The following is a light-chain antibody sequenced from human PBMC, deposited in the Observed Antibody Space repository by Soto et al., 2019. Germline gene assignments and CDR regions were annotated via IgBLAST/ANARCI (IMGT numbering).Light chain of an antibody. CDR1: QSVSSN. V-gene: IGKV3-15*01. CDR3: QQYNNWPLT. Sequence: EIALTQSPATLSLSPGERATLSCRASQSVSSNLAWYQQKPGQAPRLLIYGASTRATGIPARFSGSGSGTEFTLTISSLQSEDFAVYYCQQYNNWPLTFGGGTKVDIK. CDR2: GAS. J-gene: IGKJ4*01.